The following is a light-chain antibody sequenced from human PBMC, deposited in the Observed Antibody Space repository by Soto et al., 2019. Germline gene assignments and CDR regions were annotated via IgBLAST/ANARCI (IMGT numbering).Light chain of an antibody. Sequence: QSVLTQPPSASGTPGQRVTISCSGRRSNIGTNTVNWYQQLPGTAPKLLIYSNDQRPSGVPDRFSGSKSGTSASLAISGLQSEYEADYYCASWDDSLNGYVFGTGTKLTVL. CDR2: SND. CDR1: RSNIGTNT. CDR3: ASWDDSLNGYV. J-gene: IGLJ1*01. V-gene: IGLV1-44*01.